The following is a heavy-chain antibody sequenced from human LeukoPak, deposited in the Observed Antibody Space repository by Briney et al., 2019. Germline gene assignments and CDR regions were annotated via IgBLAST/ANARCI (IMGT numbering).Heavy chain of an antibody. Sequence: GGSLRLSCAASGFTFSNAWMSWVRQAPGKGLEWVGRIKSKTDGGTTDYAAPVKGRFTISRDGSKNTLYLQMNSLKTEDTAVYYCTTEVAVAGAVYYYYYMDVWGKGTTVTVSS. CDR3: TTEVAVAGAVYYYYYMDV. CDR1: GFTFSNAW. CDR2: IKSKTDGGTT. D-gene: IGHD6-19*01. V-gene: IGHV3-15*01. J-gene: IGHJ6*03.